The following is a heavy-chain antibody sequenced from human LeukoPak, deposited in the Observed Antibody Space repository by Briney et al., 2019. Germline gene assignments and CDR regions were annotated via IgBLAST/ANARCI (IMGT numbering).Heavy chain of an antibody. CDR1: GGSISSYY. V-gene: IGHV4-59*08. D-gene: IGHD6-13*01. J-gene: IGHJ4*02. Sequence: SETLSLTCTVSGGSISSYYWRWIRQPPGKGLEWIGYIYYSGSTNYNPSLKSRVTISVDTSKNQFSLKLSSVTAADTAVYYCARQTGYSSSIFDYWGQGTLVTVSS. CDR2: IYYSGST. CDR3: ARQTGYSSSIFDY.